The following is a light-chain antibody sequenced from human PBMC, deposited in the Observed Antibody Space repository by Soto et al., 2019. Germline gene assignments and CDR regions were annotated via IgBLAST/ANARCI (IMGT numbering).Light chain of an antibody. V-gene: IGKV2-28*01. CDR2: LGS. CDR1: LLHSNGYNY. Sequence: LLHSNGYNYLDWYLQPPGQSPXXLIYLGSNRASGVPDRFSGSGSGTDSTLSISTVEAGDVGVYYCMQGIHSKIFGQGTMVDIK. J-gene: IGKJ2*01. CDR3: MQGIHSKI.